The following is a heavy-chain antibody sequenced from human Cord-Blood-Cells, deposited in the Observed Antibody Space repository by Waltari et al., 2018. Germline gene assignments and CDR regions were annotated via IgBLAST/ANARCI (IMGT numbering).Heavy chain of an antibody. D-gene: IGHD6-13*01. CDR2: IYHSGRP. V-gene: IGHV4-4*02. CDR3: ARYPVGIAAAGSAFDI. Sequence: QVQLQESGPGLVKPSGTLSLTCAVSGGSISRSNWWSWVRQPPGKGLEWIGEIYHSGRPNYNPSLKCRVTISVDKSKNQFSLKLSSVTAADTAVYYCARYPVGIAAAGSAFDIWGQGTMVTVSS. CDR1: GGSISRSNW. J-gene: IGHJ3*02.